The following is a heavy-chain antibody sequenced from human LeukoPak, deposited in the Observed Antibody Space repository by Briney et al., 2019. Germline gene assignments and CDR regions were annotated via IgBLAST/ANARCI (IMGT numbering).Heavy chain of an antibody. CDR3: ARERGSGGHTYYYYYMDV. CDR2: INHSGST. CDR1: GGSFSGYY. Sequence: PSETLSLTCAVYGGSFSGYYWSWIRQPPGKGLEWIGEINHSGSTNYNPSLKSRVTISVDTSKNQFSLKLSSVTAADTAVYYCARERGSGGHTYYYYYMDVWGKGTTVTVSS. V-gene: IGHV4-34*01. D-gene: IGHD2-8*02. J-gene: IGHJ6*03.